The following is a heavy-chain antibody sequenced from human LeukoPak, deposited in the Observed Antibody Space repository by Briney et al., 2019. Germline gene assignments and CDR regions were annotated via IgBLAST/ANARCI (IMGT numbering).Heavy chain of an antibody. CDR3: ARDRSGYWDFQH. CDR1: GGSISSSSYY. CDR2: IYYSGST. Sequence: KTSETLSLTCTVSGGSISSSSYYWGWIRQPPGKGLEWIGSIYYSGSTYYNPSLRSRVTISVDTSKNQFSLKLSSVTAADTAVYYCARDRSGYWDFQHWGQGTLVTVSS. V-gene: IGHV4-39*07. J-gene: IGHJ1*01. D-gene: IGHD2-15*01.